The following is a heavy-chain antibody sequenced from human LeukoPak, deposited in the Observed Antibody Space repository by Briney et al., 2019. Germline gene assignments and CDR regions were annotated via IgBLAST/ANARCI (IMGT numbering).Heavy chain of an antibody. CDR2: INPNSGGT. V-gene: IGHV1-2*06. CDR1: GYTFTGYY. J-gene: IGHJ4*02. Sequence: GASAKVSCKASGYTFTGYYMHWVRQAPGQGLEWMGRINPNSGGTNYAQKFQGRVTMTRDTSISTAYMELSRLRSDDTAVYYCAVVVVAANAFDYWGQGTLVTVSS. CDR3: AVVVVAANAFDY. D-gene: IGHD2-15*01.